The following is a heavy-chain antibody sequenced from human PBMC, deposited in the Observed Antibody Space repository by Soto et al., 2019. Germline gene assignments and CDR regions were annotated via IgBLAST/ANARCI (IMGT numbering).Heavy chain of an antibody. D-gene: IGHD3-22*01. CDR1: GGTFISDA. CDR2: VIPMFPKA. J-gene: IGHJ4*02. Sequence: QVRLVQSEAEVKKAGSSVKVSCKVSGGTFISDAVTWVRQAPGQGLEWMGGVIPMFPKANYAQKFQGRATISADKATSTVYMELHSLTSEDTAVYYCATCHSDSSGPGYLDSWGQGTLVTV. V-gene: IGHV1-69*06. CDR3: ATCHSDSSGPGYLDS.